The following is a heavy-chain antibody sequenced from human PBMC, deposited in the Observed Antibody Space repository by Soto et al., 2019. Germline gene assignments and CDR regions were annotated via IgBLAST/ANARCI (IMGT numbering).Heavy chain of an antibody. J-gene: IGHJ4*02. CDR1: GGSISTAGYS. Sequence: PSETLSLTCAVSGGSISTAGYSWTWIRQSPGKGLEWIGYIFHTGSTYFHPSLRSRVAISIGRSNNQFSLSLSSVTAADTAVYYCARENRLGTYSFDSWGQGTLVPVSS. CDR3: ARENRLGTYSFDS. CDR2: IFHTGST. D-gene: IGHD7-27*01. V-gene: IGHV4-30-2*06.